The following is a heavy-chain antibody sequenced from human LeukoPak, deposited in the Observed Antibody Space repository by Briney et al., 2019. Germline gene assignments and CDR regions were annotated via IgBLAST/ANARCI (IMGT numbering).Heavy chain of an antibody. CDR2: IYYSGST. J-gene: IGHJ6*03. V-gene: IGHV4-39*07. Sequence: SETLSLTCTVSGGSISSSNYYWGWIRQPPGKGLEWIGSIYYSGSTYYNPSLKSRVTISVDTSKNQFSLKLSSVTAADTAVYYCARVQMTMVTASYYYYYMDVWGKGTTVTVSS. CDR3: ARVQMTMVTASYYYYYMDV. D-gene: IGHD4/OR15-4a*01. CDR1: GGSISSSNYY.